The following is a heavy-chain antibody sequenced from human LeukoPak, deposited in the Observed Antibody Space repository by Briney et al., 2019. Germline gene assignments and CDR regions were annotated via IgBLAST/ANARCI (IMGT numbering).Heavy chain of an antibody. CDR1: GFTFSSYA. Sequence: GGSLRLSCAASGFTFSSYAMSWVRQAPGKGLEWVSAISGSGGSTYYADSVKGRFTISRDNAKNSLYLQMNSLRAEDTAVYYCARAVDYYYGMDVWGKGTTVTVSS. CDR2: ISGSGGST. V-gene: IGHV3-23*01. D-gene: IGHD5-12*01. J-gene: IGHJ6*04. CDR3: ARAVDYYYGMDV.